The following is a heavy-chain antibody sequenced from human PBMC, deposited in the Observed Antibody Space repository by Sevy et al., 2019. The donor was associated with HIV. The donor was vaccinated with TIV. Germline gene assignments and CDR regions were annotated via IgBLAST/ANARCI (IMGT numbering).Heavy chain of an antibody. V-gene: IGHV4-39*01. J-gene: IGHJ4*02. D-gene: IGHD3-22*01. Sequence: SETLSLTCTVSCGSIGSNSFYWGWIRQPPGKELEWIGTVSYGGSTYYNPSLRSRVTISVDASKKQFSLKLSSVTAADTAVYYCARQKVRSAYYYDTSGRQGKADFDSWGQGTLVTVSS. CDR1: CGSIGSNSFY. CDR3: ARQKVRSAYYYDTSGRQGKADFDS. CDR2: VSYGGST.